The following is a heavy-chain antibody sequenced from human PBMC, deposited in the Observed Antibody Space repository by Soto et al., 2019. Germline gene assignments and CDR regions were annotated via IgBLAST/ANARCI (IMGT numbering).Heavy chain of an antibody. CDR1: GFTFSSYG. V-gene: IGHV3-30*18. CDR2: ISYDGSNK. J-gene: IGHJ6*02. CDR3: AKEAYYYYGMDV. Sequence: EGSLRLSCAASGFTFSSYGMHWVRQAPGKGLEWVAVISYDGSNKYYADSVKGRFTISRDNSKNTLYLQMNSLRAEDTAVYYCAKEAYYYYGMDVWGQGTTVTVSS.